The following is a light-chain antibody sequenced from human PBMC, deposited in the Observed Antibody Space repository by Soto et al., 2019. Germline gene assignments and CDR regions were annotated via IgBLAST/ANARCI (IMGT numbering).Light chain of an antibody. J-gene: IGLJ1*01. CDR2: EVS. V-gene: IGLV2-14*01. CDR3: SSYTSSSPYV. CDR1: SSDVGGYNY. Sequence: QSALTQPASVSGSPGQSITISCTGTSSDVGGYNYVSWYQQHPGKAPKLMIYEVSNRPSGVSNRFSGSKSGNTASLTISGLQAEDEAHHYCSSYTSSSPYVFGTGTKLTVL.